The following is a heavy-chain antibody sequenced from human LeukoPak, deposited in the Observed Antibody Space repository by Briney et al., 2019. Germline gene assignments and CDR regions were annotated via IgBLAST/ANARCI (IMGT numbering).Heavy chain of an antibody. V-gene: IGHV3-21*01. CDR3: AIDDCSGSTCYLRRSWFDP. Sequence: PGGSLRLSCAASGFRLSDYDMNWVRQAPGKGLEWVSSISTGSRYIYYAYSVKGRFTISRDDAKNSLYLQMDYLRAEDTAVYYCAIDDCSGSTCYLRRSWFDPWGQGTLVTVSS. CDR1: GFRLSDYD. D-gene: IGHD2-2*01. CDR2: ISTGSRYI. J-gene: IGHJ5*02.